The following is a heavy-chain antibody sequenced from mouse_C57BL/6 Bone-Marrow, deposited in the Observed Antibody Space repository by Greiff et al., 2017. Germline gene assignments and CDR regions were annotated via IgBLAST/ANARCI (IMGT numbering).Heavy chain of an antibody. V-gene: IGHV7-3*01. D-gene: IGHD1-1*01. CDR2: IRNKANGYTT. CDR3: ARFYGSSFPWFAY. CDR1: GFTFTDYY. Sequence: EVQVVESGGGLVQPGGSLSLSCAASGFTFTDYYMSWVRQTPGQALEWLGFIRNKANGYTTEYSSSVKGRLTISRANSQSILYLQMKALRAEDSATYYCARFYGSSFPWFAYWGQGTLVTVSA. J-gene: IGHJ3*01.